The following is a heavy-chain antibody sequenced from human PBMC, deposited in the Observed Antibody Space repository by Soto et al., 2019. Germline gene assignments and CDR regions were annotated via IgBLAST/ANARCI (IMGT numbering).Heavy chain of an antibody. D-gene: IGHD1-26*01. Sequence: GESLKISCEGPGYSFTSYWIAWVRQMPGKGLEWMGIIYPGDSDTRYSPSFQGQVTISADKSIRTVYLQWSSLKASDTAMYYCARIRPGSYPYYYGMDVWGQGTTVTVSS. V-gene: IGHV5-51*01. J-gene: IGHJ6*02. CDR2: IYPGDSDT. CDR3: ARIRPGSYPYYYGMDV. CDR1: GYSFTSYW.